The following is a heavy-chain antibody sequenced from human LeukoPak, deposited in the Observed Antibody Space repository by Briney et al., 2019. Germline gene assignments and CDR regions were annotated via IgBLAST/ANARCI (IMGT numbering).Heavy chain of an antibody. CDR3: VRESRRYQLPGLNDYYYMDV. V-gene: IGHV3-48*04. Sequence: GGSLRLSCAASGFTFSSYSMNWVRQAPGKGLEWVSYISSSSSTIYYADSVKGRFTISRDIAKNSLYLQMNSLRAEDTAVYYCVRESRRYQLPGLNDYYYMDVWGKGTTVTVSS. J-gene: IGHJ6*03. D-gene: IGHD2-2*01. CDR2: ISSSSSTI. CDR1: GFTFSSYS.